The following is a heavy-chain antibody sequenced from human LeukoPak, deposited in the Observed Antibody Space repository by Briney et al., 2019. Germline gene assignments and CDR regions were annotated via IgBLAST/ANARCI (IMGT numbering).Heavy chain of an antibody. D-gene: IGHD2-8*01. Sequence: GGSLRLSCAASGFTFSSYAMHWVRQAPGKGLEWVAVISYDGSNKYYADSVKGRFTISRDNSKSTLYLQMNSLRAEDAAVYYCARDLGGYCTNGVCRIFDYWGQGTLVTVSS. J-gene: IGHJ4*02. V-gene: IGHV3-30*04. CDR1: GFTFSSYA. CDR2: ISYDGSNK. CDR3: ARDLGGYCTNGVCRIFDY.